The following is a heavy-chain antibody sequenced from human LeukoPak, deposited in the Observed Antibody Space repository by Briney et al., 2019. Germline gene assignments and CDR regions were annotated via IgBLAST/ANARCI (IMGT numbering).Heavy chain of an antibody. CDR1: GFTFSSYS. CDR3: ARDPRQLLSPSLDYYMDV. CDR2: ISSSSSYI. Sequence: PGGSLRLSCAASGFTFSSYSMNWVRQAPGKGLEWVSSISSSSSYIYYADSVKGRFTISRDNAKNSLYLQMNSLGAEDTAVYYCARDPRQLLSPSLDYYMDVWGKGTTVTVSS. D-gene: IGHD2-2*01. J-gene: IGHJ6*03. V-gene: IGHV3-21*01.